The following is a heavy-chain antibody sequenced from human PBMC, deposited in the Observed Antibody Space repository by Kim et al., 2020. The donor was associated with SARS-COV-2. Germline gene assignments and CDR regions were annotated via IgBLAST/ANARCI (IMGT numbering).Heavy chain of an antibody. D-gene: IGHD6-13*01. CDR1: GGSFSGYY. V-gene: IGHV4-34*01. J-gene: IGHJ4*02. CDR2: INHSGST. Sequence: SETLSLTCAVYGGSFSGYYWSWIRQPPGKGLEWIGEINHSGSTNYNPSLKSRVTISVDTSKNQFSLKLSSVTAADTSVYYCARAAAGTRDFDYWGQGTLVTVSS. CDR3: ARAAAGTRDFDY.